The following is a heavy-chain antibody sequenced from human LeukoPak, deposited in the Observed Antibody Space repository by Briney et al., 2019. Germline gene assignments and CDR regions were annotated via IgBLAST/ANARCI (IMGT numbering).Heavy chain of an antibody. D-gene: IGHD6-13*01. V-gene: IGHV3-33*01. CDR3: ARSQSSSLIDY. Sequence: PGRSLRLSCAASGFSFSAYGVHWVRQAPGKGLEWVAVIWNDGSSKDYADSVKGRFTLSRDNSKNTLYLQMNSLTVEDTAVYYCARSQSSSLIDYWGQGTLVTVSS. J-gene: IGHJ4*02. CDR2: IWNDGSSK. CDR1: GFSFSAYG.